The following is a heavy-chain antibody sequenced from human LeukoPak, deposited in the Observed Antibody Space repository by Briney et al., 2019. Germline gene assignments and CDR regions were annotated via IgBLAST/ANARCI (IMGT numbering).Heavy chain of an antibody. CDR1: GFTVSSNY. CDR3: ARDDSGSGSYLNFYFDY. V-gene: IGHV3-33*08. J-gene: IGHJ4*02. Sequence: GGSLRLSCAASGFTVSSNYMSWVRQAPGKGLEGVAVIWYDGSNKYYADSVKGRFTISRDNSKNTLYLQMNSLRAEDTAVYYCARDDSGSGSYLNFYFDYWGQGTLVTVSS. D-gene: IGHD3-10*01. CDR2: IWYDGSNK.